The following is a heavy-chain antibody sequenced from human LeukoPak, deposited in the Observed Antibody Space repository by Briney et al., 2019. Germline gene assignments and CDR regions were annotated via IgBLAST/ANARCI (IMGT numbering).Heavy chain of an antibody. D-gene: IGHD3-22*01. CDR2: IYTSGST. CDR3: ARVSHYDSSGYRVPYNWFDP. J-gene: IGHJ5*02. CDR1: GGSISSGSYY. V-gene: IGHV4-61*02. Sequence: SQTLSLTCTVSGGSISSGSYYWSWIRQPAGKGLEWIGRIYTSGSTNYNPSLKSRVTISVDTSKNQFSLKLSSVTAADTAVYYCARVSHYDSSGYRVPYNWFDPWGQGTLATVSS.